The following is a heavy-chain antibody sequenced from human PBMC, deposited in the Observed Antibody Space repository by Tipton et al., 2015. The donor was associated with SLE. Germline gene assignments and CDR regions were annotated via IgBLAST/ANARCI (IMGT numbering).Heavy chain of an antibody. CDR3: ARDGGSSWSLDAFDT. D-gene: IGHD6-13*01. V-gene: IGHV4-61*02. CDR1: GASISSGSYY. CDR2: VCSSGTT. J-gene: IGHJ3*02. Sequence: TLSLTCTVSGASISSGSYYWNWIRQPAGQGQEWIGRVCSSGTTNYNSSLKSRVTISVDTSKNQFSLKLSSVTAADTAVYYCARDGGSSWSLDAFDTWGQGTMVTVSS.